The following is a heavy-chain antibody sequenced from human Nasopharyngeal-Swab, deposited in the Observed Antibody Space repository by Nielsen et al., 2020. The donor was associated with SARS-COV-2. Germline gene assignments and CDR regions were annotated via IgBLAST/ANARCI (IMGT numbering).Heavy chain of an antibody. D-gene: IGHD3-22*01. J-gene: IGHJ4*02. CDR1: GGSISSGDYY. CDR3: AREQYYYDSSGYYGPTGVDY. CDR2: IYYSGST. Sequence: SETLSLTCTVSGGSISSGDYYWSWIRQPPGKGLEWFGYIYYSGSTYYNPSLKSRVTISVDTSKNQFSLKLSSVTAADTAVYYCAREQYYYDSSGYYGPTGVDYWGQGTLVTVSS. V-gene: IGHV4-30-4*01.